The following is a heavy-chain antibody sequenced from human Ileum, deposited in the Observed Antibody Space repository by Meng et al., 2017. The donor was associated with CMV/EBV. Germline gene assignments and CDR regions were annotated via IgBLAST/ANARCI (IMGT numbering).Heavy chain of an antibody. CDR1: GDSVSTNNVA. CDR3: ARESELLRFDH. Sequence: QLQQSGPGRVKPSQTLSLTCDISGDSVSTNNVAWNWIRQSPLRGLEWLGRTAYRSKWDYEYSVSVKSRITISPDTSKNQFSLQLRSVTPEDTAVYYCARESELLRFDHWGQGTLVTVSS. CDR2: TAYRSKWDY. J-gene: IGHJ4*02. D-gene: IGHD6-6*01. V-gene: IGHV6-1*01.